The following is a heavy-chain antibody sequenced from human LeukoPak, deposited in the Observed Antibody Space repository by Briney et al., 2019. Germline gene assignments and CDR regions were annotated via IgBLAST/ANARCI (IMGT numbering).Heavy chain of an antibody. D-gene: IGHD3-22*01. CDR1: GFTFSSYA. CDR2: ISGRSADI. CDR3: ARNYYDITSWFDP. Sequence: PGGSLRLSCAASGFTFSSYAMNWVRQAPGKGLEWVSSISGRSADIYYADSVKGRFTISRDNAKNSVFLQMNNLRVEDTAIYYCARNYYDITSWFDPWGQGTLVTVSS. J-gene: IGHJ5*02. V-gene: IGHV3-21*06.